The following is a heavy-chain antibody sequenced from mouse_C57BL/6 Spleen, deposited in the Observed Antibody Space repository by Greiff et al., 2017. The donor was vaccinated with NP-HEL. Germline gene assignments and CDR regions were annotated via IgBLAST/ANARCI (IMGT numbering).Heavy chain of an antibody. D-gene: IGHD4-1*01. J-gene: IGHJ2*01. CDR2: IYIGNGYT. CDR1: GYTFTSYG. V-gene: IGHV1-58*01. CDR3: ARVRGTGTFDY. Sequence: EVQLQQSGAELVRPGSSVKMSCKTSGYTFTSYGINWVKQRPGQGLEWIGYIYIGNGYTAYNEKLKGKATLTSDTSSSTAYMQLSSLTSEDSAIYFCARVRGTGTFDYWGQGTTLTVSS.